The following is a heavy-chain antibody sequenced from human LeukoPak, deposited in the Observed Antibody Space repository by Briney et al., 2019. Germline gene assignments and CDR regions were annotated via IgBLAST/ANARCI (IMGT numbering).Heavy chain of an antibody. V-gene: IGHV1-8*01. CDR2: MSPNSGNT. CDR1: GYTFTSYD. J-gene: IGHJ1*01. Sequence: ASVKVSCKASGYTFTSYDINWVRQATGQGLEWRGWMSPNSGNTGYAQKFQGRVTIPRNTSISTAYMELSSLRSEDTAVYYCASFQKQVWGQGTLVTVSS. CDR3: ASFQKQV.